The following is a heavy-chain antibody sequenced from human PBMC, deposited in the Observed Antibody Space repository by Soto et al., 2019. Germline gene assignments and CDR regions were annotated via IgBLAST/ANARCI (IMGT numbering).Heavy chain of an antibody. CDR3: TRGPTDYYDIIANYFLDY. Sequence: QVQLVQSGAEVKKPGASVKVSCKASGYTFITYGVSWVRQAPGQGLDWLGWISTYNGNTRYAERLQGRVTMTTDTTTNTAYMELRNLRSDDTAVYYCTRGPTDYYDIIANYFLDYWGQGTLVTVSS. CDR2: ISTYNGNT. J-gene: IGHJ4*02. V-gene: IGHV1-18*01. CDR1: GYTFITYG. D-gene: IGHD3-22*01.